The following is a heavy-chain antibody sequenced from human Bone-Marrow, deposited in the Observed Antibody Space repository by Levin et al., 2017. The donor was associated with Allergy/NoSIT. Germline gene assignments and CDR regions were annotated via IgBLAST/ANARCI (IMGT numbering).Heavy chain of an antibody. CDR2: ISDDGTST. Sequence: GGSLRLSCAASGFTFRNYWMNWVRQVPGKGLEWVSRISDDGTSTNYADSVEGRFTISRDNAKNTLYLQMDSLRAEDTALYYCASTLYDILAGRYGIDVWGQGTAVTVSS. CDR1: GFTFRNYW. D-gene: IGHD3-9*01. J-gene: IGHJ6*02. CDR3: ASTLYDILAGRYGIDV. V-gene: IGHV3-74*01.